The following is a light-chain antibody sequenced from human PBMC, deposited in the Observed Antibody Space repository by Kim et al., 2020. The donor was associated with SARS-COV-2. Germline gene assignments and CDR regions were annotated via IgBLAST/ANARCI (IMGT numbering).Light chain of an antibody. J-gene: IGKJ1*01. CDR2: AAS. Sequence: AAVGDRVTITCRASQGISNYLAWYQQKPGEVPKPLIYAASNLQTGVPSRFSGSGSGTDFTLTISSLQPEDVATYYCQKYDNAPWTFGQGTKVEIK. CDR1: QGISNY. V-gene: IGKV1-27*01. CDR3: QKYDNAPWT.